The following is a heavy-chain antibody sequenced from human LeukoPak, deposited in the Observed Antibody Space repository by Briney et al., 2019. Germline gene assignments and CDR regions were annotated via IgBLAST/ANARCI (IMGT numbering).Heavy chain of an antibody. D-gene: IGHD4-23*01. CDR3: ARRGGHGGSFDY. Sequence: SETLSLTCTVSGGSISGYYWSWIRQPPGKGLEWIGYIYCSGSGSTNYNPSLKSRVTISVDTSKNQFSLKLSSVTAADTAVYYCARRGGHGGSFDYWGQGTLVTVSS. CDR2: IYCSGSGST. V-gene: IGHV4-59*08. J-gene: IGHJ4*02. CDR1: GGSISGYY.